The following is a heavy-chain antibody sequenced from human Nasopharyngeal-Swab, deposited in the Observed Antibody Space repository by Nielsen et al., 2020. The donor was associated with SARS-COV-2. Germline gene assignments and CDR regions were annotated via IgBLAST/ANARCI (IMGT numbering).Heavy chain of an antibody. J-gene: IGHJ3*02. Sequence: WIRQPPGQGLEWVSGISWNSGSIGYADSVKGRFTISRDNAKNSLYLQMNSLRAEDTALYYCAKGGGNAYYYDSRGVVDDAFDIWGQGTMVTVSS. CDR3: AKGGGNAYYYDSRGVVDDAFDI. CDR2: ISWNSGSI. D-gene: IGHD3-22*01. V-gene: IGHV3-9*01.